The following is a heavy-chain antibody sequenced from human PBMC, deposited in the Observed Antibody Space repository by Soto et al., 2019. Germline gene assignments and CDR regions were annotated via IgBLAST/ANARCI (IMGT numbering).Heavy chain of an antibody. J-gene: IGHJ5*02. D-gene: IGHD6-13*01. CDR1: GYTFTSYD. Sequence: ASVKVSCKASGYTFTSYDINWVRQATGQGLEWMGWMNPSSGNTGYAQKFQGRVTMTRNTSISTAYMEPSSLRSEDTALYYCARAEYSSTWYGWFDPWAQGTLVTVSS. CDR2: MNPSSGNT. V-gene: IGHV1-8*01. CDR3: ARAEYSSTWYGWFDP.